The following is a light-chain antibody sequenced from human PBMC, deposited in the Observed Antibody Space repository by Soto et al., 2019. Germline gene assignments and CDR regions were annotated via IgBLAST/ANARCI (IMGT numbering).Light chain of an antibody. J-gene: IGKJ5*01. CDR1: QGIGKD. CDR3: QQSYSTPIT. Sequence: DIQMTQSPSSLSASLGDRVTITCRASQGIGKDLAWFQQRPGKAPKXXIDGASGLQNGVPSRFSGSGSGTDFTLTISSLQPEDFATYYCQQSYSTPITFGQGTRLEI. CDR2: GAS. V-gene: IGKV1-39*01.